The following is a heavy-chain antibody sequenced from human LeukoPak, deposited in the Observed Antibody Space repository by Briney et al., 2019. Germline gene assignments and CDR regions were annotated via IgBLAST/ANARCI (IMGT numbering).Heavy chain of an antibody. CDR3: AKNGGPHGMDV. CDR1: GFTFSSSR. V-gene: IGHV3-7*02. CDR2: IKHDGSET. J-gene: IGHJ6*02. D-gene: IGHD3-16*01. Sequence: GGSLRLSCAASGFTFSSSRMSWVRHAPGKGLEWVANIKHDGSETNYVDSVKGRFSISRDNAKNSLHLQMNSLRVEDTAVYYCAKNGGPHGMDVWGLGTTVTVSS.